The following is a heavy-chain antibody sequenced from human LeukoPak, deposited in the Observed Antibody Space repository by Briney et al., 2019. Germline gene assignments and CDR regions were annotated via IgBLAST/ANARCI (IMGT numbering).Heavy chain of an antibody. J-gene: IGHJ4*02. CDR3: ATSGYSYGHAFDY. D-gene: IGHD5-18*01. V-gene: IGHV4-59*08. Sequence: KSSETLSLTCTVSGGSISSYYWSWIRQPPGKGLEWIGYIYYSGSTNYNPSLKSRVTISVDTSKNQFSLKLSSVTAADTAVYYCATSGYSYGHAFDYWGQGTLVTVSS. CDR2: IYYSGST. CDR1: GGSISSYY.